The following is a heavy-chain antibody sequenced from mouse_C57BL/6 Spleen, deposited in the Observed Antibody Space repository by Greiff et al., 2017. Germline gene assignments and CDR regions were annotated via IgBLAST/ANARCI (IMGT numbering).Heavy chain of an antibody. V-gene: IGHV1-69*01. CDR3: ARSRGSYAMDY. J-gene: IGHJ4*01. CDR2: IDPSDSYT. CDR1: GYTFTSYW. D-gene: IGHD1-1*02. Sequence: QVQLQQPGAELVMPGASVKLSCKASGYTFTSYWMHWVKQRPGQGLEWIGEIDPSDSYTNYNQKLKGKSTLTVDKSSSTAYMQLSSLTSEDSAVYYCARSRGSYAMDYWGQGTSVTVSS.